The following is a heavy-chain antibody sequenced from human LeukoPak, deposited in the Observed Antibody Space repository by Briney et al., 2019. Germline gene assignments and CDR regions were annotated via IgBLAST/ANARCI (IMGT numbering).Heavy chain of an antibody. J-gene: IGHJ4*02. CDR2: IIPIFGTA. CDR1: GGTFSSYA. V-gene: IGHV1-69*13. D-gene: IGHD6-13*01. Sequence: ASVKVSCKASGGTFSSYAISWVRQAPGQGLEWMGGIIPIFGTANYAQKFQGRVTITADESTSTAYMELSSLRSDDTAVYYCARTAAQGGYYFDYWGQGTLVTVSS. CDR3: ARTAAQGGYYFDY.